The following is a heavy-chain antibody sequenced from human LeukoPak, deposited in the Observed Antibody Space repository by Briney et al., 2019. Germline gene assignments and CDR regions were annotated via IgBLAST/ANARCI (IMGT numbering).Heavy chain of an antibody. CDR1: GGSISGYH. CDR3: ARVGEYCSSTSCRYFDY. J-gene: IGHJ4*02. Sequence: SETLSLTCNVSGGSISGYHWSWIRQPPGKGLEWIGSIYHSGSTYYNPSLKSRVTISVDTSKNQFSLKLSSVTAADTAVYYCARVGEYCSSTSCRYFDYWGQGTLVTVSS. D-gene: IGHD2-2*01. V-gene: IGHV4-38-2*02. CDR2: IYHSGST.